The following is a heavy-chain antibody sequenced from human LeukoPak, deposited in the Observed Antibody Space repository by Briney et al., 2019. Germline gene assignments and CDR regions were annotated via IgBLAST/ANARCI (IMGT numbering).Heavy chain of an antibody. V-gene: IGHV3-21*01. CDR1: GFTFSSHS. D-gene: IGHD6-19*01. Sequence: PGGSLRLSCVASGFTFSSHSMNWVRQAPGKGLEWVSSISSSSSYIYYADSVKGRFTISRDNAKNSLYLQMNSLRAEDTAVYYCARDLRSSGWYYFDYWGQGTLVTVSS. J-gene: IGHJ4*02. CDR2: ISSSSSYI. CDR3: ARDLRSSGWYYFDY.